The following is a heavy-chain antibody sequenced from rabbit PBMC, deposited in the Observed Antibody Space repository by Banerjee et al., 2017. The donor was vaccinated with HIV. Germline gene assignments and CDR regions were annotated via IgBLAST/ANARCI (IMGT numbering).Heavy chain of an antibody. D-gene: IGHD6-1*01. CDR2: IDPVFGST. CDR1: GFDFSRYY. V-gene: IGHV1S7*01. CDR3: VREAGYAGYGYAWGFNL. Sequence: QLVESGGGLVQPEGSLKLSCKASGFDFSRYYMSWVRQAPGMGLEWIGYIDPVFGSTYYASWVNGRFTISSHNAQNTLYLQLNSLTAADTATYFCVREAGYAGYGYAWGFNLWGQGTLVTVS. J-gene: IGHJ4*01.